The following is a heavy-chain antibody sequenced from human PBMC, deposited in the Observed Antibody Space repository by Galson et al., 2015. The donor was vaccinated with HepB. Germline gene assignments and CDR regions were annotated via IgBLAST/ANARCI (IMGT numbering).Heavy chain of an antibody. CDR1: GFTFSRFA. CDR2: ISNDGSNK. Sequence: SLRLSCATSGFTFSRFAMHWVRQAPGKGLEWVALISNDGSNKYYADSVKGRFIISRDNSKNTLYLQVNSLRGEDAAVYYCARDPPAAGSFGSYYYGMDAWGQGTSVTVSS. J-gene: IGHJ6*02. V-gene: IGHV3-30-3*01. D-gene: IGHD6-13*01. CDR3: ARDPPAAGSFGSYYYGMDA.